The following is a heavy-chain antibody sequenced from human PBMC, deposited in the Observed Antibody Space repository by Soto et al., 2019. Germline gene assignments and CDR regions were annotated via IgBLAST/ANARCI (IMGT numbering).Heavy chain of an antibody. CDR1: GGSISSSSYY. CDR3: ARGFGELFNDYYYGMDV. D-gene: IGHD3-10*01. CDR2: IYYSGST. J-gene: IGHJ6*02. V-gene: IGHV4-39*01. Sequence: SETLSLTCTVSGGSISSSSYYWGWIRQPPGKGLEWIGSIYYSGSTYYNPSLKSRVTISVDTSKNQFSPKLSSVTAADTAVYYCARGFGELFNDYYYGMDVWGQGTTVTSP.